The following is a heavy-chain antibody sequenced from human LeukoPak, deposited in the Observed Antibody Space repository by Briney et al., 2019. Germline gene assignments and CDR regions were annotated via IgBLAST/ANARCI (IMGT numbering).Heavy chain of an antibody. J-gene: IGHJ3*02. Sequence: GGSLRLSCAASGFTFSSYAMSWVRQAPGKGLEWVSAISGSGGNTYYADPVKGRFTISRDNSKNTLYLQMNSLRAEDTAVYYCAKDYVYYGGKAAFDIWGQGTMVTVSS. CDR1: GFTFSSYA. CDR3: AKDYVYYGGKAAFDI. D-gene: IGHD4-23*01. CDR2: ISGSGGNT. V-gene: IGHV3-23*01.